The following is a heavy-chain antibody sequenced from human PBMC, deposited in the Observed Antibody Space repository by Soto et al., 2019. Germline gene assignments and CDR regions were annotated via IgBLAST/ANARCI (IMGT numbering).Heavy chain of an antibody. CDR2: IYYSGST. Sequence: SETLSLTCTVSGGSISSYYWSWIRQPPGKGLEWIGYIYYSGSTNYNPSLKSRVTISVDTSKNQFSLKLSSVTAADTAVYYCARAPPTPVGAAAQDYWGQGTLVTVSS. CDR1: GGSISSYY. V-gene: IGHV4-59*01. J-gene: IGHJ4*02. CDR3: ARAPPTPVGAAAQDY. D-gene: IGHD6-13*01.